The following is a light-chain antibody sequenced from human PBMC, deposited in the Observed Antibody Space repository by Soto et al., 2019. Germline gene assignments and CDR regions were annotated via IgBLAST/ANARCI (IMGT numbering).Light chain of an antibody. V-gene: IGLV2-8*01. Sequence: QSALTQPPSASGSPGQSVTISCTGTSSDIGGYNYVSWYQQHPGKAPKLMIYDVNKRPSGVPDRFSGSKSGNTASLTVSGLQAEDEADYYCSSFAGSNKLLFGGGTKLTVL. CDR2: DVN. J-gene: IGLJ2*01. CDR3: SSFAGSNKLL. CDR1: SSDIGGYNY.